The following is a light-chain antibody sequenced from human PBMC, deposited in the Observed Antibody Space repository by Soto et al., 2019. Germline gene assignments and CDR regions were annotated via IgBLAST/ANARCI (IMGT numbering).Light chain of an antibody. CDR1: QSVSSN. V-gene: IGKV3-15*01. J-gene: IGKJ1*01. CDR3: QQYNNWWT. Sequence: EIEITQSPANLSVSPGERATLSCRASQSVSSNLAWYRQKPGQAPRLLIYGAATRATGIPARFSGSGFGTEFTLTISSLQSEDFAVYYCQQYNNWWTVGQGTKVDIK. CDR2: GAA.